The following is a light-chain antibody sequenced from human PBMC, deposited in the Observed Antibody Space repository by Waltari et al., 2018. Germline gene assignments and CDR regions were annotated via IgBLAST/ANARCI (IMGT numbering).Light chain of an antibody. V-gene: IGLV6-57*03. Sequence: NWTLTQPSSVSEDPGKTGTISCTRNRCRLASKAVQWYQHRPGSAPTSVLYEDTQRPCVVPERFSASIDLSSNSASLTISGLQTEDEASYYCQSYDSSNHGIFGVGTTLTVL. J-gene: IGLJ2*01. CDR3: QSYDSSNHGI. CDR2: EDT. CDR1: RCRLASKA.